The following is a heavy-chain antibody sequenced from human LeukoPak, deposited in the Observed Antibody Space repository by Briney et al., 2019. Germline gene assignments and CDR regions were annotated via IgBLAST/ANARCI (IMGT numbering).Heavy chain of an antibody. CDR3: ARAGELRYFDWLPKSQHWYFDL. CDR2: INSDGSST. D-gene: IGHD3-9*01. Sequence: GGSLRLSCAASGFTFSSYWMHWVRQAPGKGLVWVSRINSDGSSTSYADSVKGRFTISRDNAKNTLYLQMNSLRAEDTAVYYCARAGELRYFDWLPKSQHWYFDLWGRGTLVTVSS. J-gene: IGHJ2*01. CDR1: GFTFSSYW. V-gene: IGHV3-74*01.